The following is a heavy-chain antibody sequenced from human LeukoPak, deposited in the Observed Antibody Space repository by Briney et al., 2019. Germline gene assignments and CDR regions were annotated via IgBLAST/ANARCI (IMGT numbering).Heavy chain of an antibody. CDR3: ARDRAVTQDWVEFDP. D-gene: IGHD4-17*01. J-gene: IGHJ5*02. V-gene: IGHV3-66*03. CDR1: GFSVSNYY. CDR2: IRDSGET. Sequence: GGSLRLSCAGSGFSVSNYYMSWVRQAPGKGLEWVSLIRDSGETFYADSVKGRFTISRDNSKNTMYLQMNRLRVEDTAVYFCARDRAVTQDWVEFDPWGQGTLVTVSS.